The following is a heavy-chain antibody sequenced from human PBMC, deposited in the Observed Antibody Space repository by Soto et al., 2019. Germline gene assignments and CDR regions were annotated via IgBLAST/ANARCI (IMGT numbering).Heavy chain of an antibody. V-gene: IGHV4-59*01. CDR2: VLNAGDT. Sequence: SETLSLTCIVSGGSISTYYWSWIRQPPGKGLEWIGYVLNAGDTNYNPSLKSRVTISLDMSKKQFSLNLTSLTAADTAIYYCARNAYFDSWGQGTLVTVSS. CDR1: GGSISTYY. CDR3: ARNAYFDS. J-gene: IGHJ4*02.